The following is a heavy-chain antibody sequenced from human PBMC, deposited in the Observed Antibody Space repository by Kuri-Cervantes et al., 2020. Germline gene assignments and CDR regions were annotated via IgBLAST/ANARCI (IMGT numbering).Heavy chain of an antibody. V-gene: IGHV3-15*01. CDR2: IKSKTDGGTT. Sequence: GGSLRLSCAASGFTFSNAWMSWVRQAPGKGLEWVGRIKSKTDGGTTDYAAPVKGRFTISIDDSKNTLYLQMNSLKTEDTAVYYCTTDLAVTTLDYWGQGTLVTVSS. CDR1: GFTFSNAW. D-gene: IGHD4-17*01. J-gene: IGHJ4*02. CDR3: TTDLAVTTLDY.